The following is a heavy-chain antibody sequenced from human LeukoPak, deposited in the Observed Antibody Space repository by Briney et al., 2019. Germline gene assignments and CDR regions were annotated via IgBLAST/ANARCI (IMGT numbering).Heavy chain of an antibody. J-gene: IGHJ5*02. V-gene: IGHV3-74*01. CDR2: INSDGSST. D-gene: IGHD3-22*01. CDR3: ARPDYYNSRFDP. CDR1: GFTFSNYW. Sequence: GGSLRLSCAASGFTFSNYWMHWVRQAPGKGLVWVSRINSDGSSTNYADSVKGRFTISRDNAKNTLYLQMNSPRAEDTAVYYCARPDYYNSRFDPWGQGTLVTVSS.